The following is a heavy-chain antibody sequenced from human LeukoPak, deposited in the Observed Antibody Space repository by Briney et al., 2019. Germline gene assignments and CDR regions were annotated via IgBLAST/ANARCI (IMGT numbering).Heavy chain of an antibody. J-gene: IGHJ3*01. CDR3: ARASFPFLEWTTSIPFDV. V-gene: IGHV1-69*13. Sequence: SVKVSCKASGGTFNSYAISWVRQAPGQGLEWMGGIIPIFGTANYAQRFQGRVTISADESKGTVSLELSNLRSEDTAVYYCARASFPFLEWTTSIPFDVWGQGTVVIVSS. CDR2: IIPIFGTA. D-gene: IGHD3-3*01. CDR1: GGTFNSYA.